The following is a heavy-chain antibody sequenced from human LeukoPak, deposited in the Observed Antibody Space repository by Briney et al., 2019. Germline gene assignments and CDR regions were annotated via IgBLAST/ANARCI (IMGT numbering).Heavy chain of an antibody. D-gene: IGHD1-7*01. CDR2: IIENGYDK. V-gene: IGHV3-23*01. CDR1: GFTFSTFA. J-gene: IGHJ4*02. CDR3: ARDYVTPGITGTTSPLDY. Sequence: GGSLRLSCAASGFTFSTFAMSWVRQAPGKGLEWVSGIIENGYDKYYADSVKGRFTISRDNSKNTLYLQMNSLRADNTAVYYCARDYVTPGITGTTSPLDYWGQGILVSVSS.